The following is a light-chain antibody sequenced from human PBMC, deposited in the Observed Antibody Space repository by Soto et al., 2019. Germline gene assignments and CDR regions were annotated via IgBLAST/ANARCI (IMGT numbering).Light chain of an antibody. V-gene: IGKV1-13*02. J-gene: IGKJ4*01. Sequence: AIQLTQSPSSLSASVGDTVTITCRASQGISSALAWYQQKPGKAPKVLIYDASSLESGVPATFSGSGSGTXXXXXXXXXXXXXFATYYCQQFNSYPLTFGGGTKVEIK. CDR1: QGISSA. CDR2: DAS. CDR3: QQFNSYPLT.